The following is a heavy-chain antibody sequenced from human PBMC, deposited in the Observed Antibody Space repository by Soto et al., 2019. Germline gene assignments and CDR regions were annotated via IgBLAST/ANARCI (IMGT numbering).Heavy chain of an antibody. Sequence: SETLSLTCSFPGGSIRSYYWSWIRQPPGKGLEWMGYIYYSASTNYKPSLNYNPSLKSRVTMSVDTSKNQFSLNLSFVTAVDTAIYYCARGSDRGTSFSSWFDPWGQGALVTVSS. J-gene: IGHJ5*02. CDR2: IYYSASTNYKPSL. CDR1: GGSIRSYY. V-gene: IGHV4-59*12. D-gene: IGHD3-10*01. CDR3: ARGSDRGTSFSSWFDP.